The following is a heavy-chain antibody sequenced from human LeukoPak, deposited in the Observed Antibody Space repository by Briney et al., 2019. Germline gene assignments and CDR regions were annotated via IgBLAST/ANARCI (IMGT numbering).Heavy chain of an antibody. D-gene: IGHD3-3*01. V-gene: IGHV4-59*01. CDR1: GGSIRSYY. CDR3: AKISSHDFWSGFYYFDY. CDR2: IYYNGST. J-gene: IGHJ4*02. Sequence: SETLSLTCTVSGGSIRSYYWSWIRQPPGKGLEWIGYIYYNGSTNYNPSLKSRVTISVDTSKNQFSLKLTSVTAADTAVYYCAKISSHDFWSGFYYFDYWGQGTLVTVSS.